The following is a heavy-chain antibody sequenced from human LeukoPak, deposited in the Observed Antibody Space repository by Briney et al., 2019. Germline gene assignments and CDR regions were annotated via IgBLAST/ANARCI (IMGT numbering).Heavy chain of an antibody. CDR3: ARVVRGSPAFDI. Sequence: QSGGSLRLSCAASGFTFSSYWMTWVRQAPGKGREWVANMKQDGSEKYYVDSVKGRFTISRDNAKNSLYLQMNSLRAEDTAVYYCARVVRGSPAFDIWGQGTMVTVSS. V-gene: IGHV3-7*01. CDR1: GFTFSSYW. J-gene: IGHJ3*02. CDR2: MKQDGSEK. D-gene: IGHD3-10*01.